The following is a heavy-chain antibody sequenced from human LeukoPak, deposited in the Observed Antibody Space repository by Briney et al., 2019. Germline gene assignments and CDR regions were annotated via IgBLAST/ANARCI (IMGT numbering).Heavy chain of an antibody. CDR3: ANIAARPGYYFDY. CDR2: ISGSGGST. V-gene: IGHV3-23*01. Sequence: GGSLRLSCAASGFTFSSYAMSWVRQAPGKGLEWDSAISGSGGSTYYADSVKGRFTISRDNSKNTLYLQMNSLRAEDTAVYYCANIAARPGYYFDYWGQGTLVTVSS. J-gene: IGHJ4*02. CDR1: GFTFSSYA. D-gene: IGHD6-6*01.